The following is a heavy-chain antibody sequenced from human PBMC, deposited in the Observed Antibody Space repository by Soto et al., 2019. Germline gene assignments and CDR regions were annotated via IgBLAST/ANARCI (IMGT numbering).Heavy chain of an antibody. CDR1: GGSFRNYY. D-gene: IGHD5-12*01. V-gene: IGHV4-34*01. Sequence: SETLSLTCGVYGGSFRNYYWIWIRQPPGKGLEWIGNIHYRGSTYYNASLKSRVTISVDTSKNQFTLRLSSVTAADSAVYSCARGIGYYFDSWGQGTLVTVSA. J-gene: IGHJ4*02. CDR3: ARGIGYYFDS. CDR2: IHYRGST.